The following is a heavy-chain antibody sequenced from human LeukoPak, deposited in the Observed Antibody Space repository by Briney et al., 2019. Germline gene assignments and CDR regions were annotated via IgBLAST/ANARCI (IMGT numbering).Heavy chain of an antibody. CDR3: AKDRWSGTYQSRMDV. Sequence: GGSLRLSCAASGFTFSSYAMSWVRQAPGKGLEWLSGISGGGGTTYYADSVRGRFTISRDNSKNTLYLQMNSLRAEDTAVFHCAKDRWSGTYQSRMDVWGQGTTVTVSS. D-gene: IGHD3-10*01. CDR2: ISGGGGTT. V-gene: IGHV3-23*01. J-gene: IGHJ6*01. CDR1: GFTFSSYA.